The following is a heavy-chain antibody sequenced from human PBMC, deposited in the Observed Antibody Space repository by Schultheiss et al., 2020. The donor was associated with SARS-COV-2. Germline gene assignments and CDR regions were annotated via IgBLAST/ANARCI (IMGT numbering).Heavy chain of an antibody. J-gene: IGHJ6*04. CDR1: GFTFSSYW. Sequence: GESLKISCAASGFTFSSYWMHWVRQAPGKGLEWVAFIRYDGSNKYYADSVKGRFTISRDNSKNTLYLQMNSLRAEDTAVYYCAKDLGGYCSSTSCYSMDVWGKGTTVTVSS. CDR3: AKDLGGYCSSTSCYSMDV. CDR2: IRYDGSNK. D-gene: IGHD2-2*01. V-gene: IGHV3-30*02.